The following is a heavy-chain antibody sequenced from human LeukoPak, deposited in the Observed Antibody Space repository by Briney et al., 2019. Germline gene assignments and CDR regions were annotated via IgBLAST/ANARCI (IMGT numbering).Heavy chain of an antibody. CDR2: INPSGGST. J-gene: IGHJ3*02. D-gene: IGHD3-3*01. V-gene: IGHV1-46*01. CDR1: GYTFTSYY. CDR3: ASLVGWSGYYSDAFDI. Sequence: ASVKVSCKASGYTFTSYYVHWVRQAPGQGLEWMGIINPSGGSTSYAQKFQGRVTMTRDTSTSTVYMELSSLRSEDTAVYYCASLVGWSGYYSDAFDIWGQGTMVTVSS.